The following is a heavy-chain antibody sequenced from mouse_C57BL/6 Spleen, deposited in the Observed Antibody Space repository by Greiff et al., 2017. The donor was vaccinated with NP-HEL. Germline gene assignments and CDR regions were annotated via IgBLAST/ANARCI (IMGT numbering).Heavy chain of an antibody. J-gene: IGHJ2*01. CDR3: TRSGDDGYFFDY. D-gene: IGHD2-3*01. CDR2: IDPETGGT. V-gene: IGHV1-15*01. CDR1: GYTFTDYE. Sequence: VQLQQSGAELVRPGASVTLSCKASGYTFTDYEMHWVKQTPVHGLEWIGAIDPETGGTAYNQKFKGKAILTADKSSSTAYMELRSLRSEDSAVYYCTRSGDDGYFFDYWGQGTTLTVSS.